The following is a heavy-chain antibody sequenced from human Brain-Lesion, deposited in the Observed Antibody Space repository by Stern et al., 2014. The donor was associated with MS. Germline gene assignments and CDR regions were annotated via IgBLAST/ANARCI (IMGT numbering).Heavy chain of an antibody. CDR3: AGEEDIRYCSGGSCTGNWFDP. Sequence: QVQLQQSGPGLVKPSETLSLTCTVAGGSVSSTSYAWAWIRQPPGKGLEWIGAIYYSGNTHYSPSLKSRLTISLDTSKNPFSLQLRSVTAADTAVYYCAGEEDIRYCSGGSCTGNWFDPWGQGTLVTVSS. CDR2: IYYSGNT. CDR1: GGSVSSTSYA. D-gene: IGHD2-15*01. J-gene: IGHJ5*02. V-gene: IGHV4-39*01.